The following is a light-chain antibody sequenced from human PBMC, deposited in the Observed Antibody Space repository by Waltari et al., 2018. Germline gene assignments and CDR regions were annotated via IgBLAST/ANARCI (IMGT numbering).Light chain of an antibody. Sequence: QSALTQPPSASGSPGQSVTIFCTGTGSGGSVSWYQQHPGKAPKLLIYGVSKRPSGFPDRVSGSKSGNTASLTVSGLQAEDEGDYYCSSDAVSNNFYDFGSGTKVTVL. CDR3: SSDAVSNNFYD. V-gene: IGLV2-8*01. CDR2: GVS. J-gene: IGLJ1*01. CDR1: GSGGS.